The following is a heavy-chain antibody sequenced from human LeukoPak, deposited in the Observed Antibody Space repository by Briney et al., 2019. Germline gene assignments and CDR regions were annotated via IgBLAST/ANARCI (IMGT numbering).Heavy chain of an antibody. V-gene: IGHV4-34*01. CDR1: GGSFSAHY. D-gene: IGHD3-10*01. CDR3: ARHLGGSGSHDAFDM. CDR2: INHGGST. Sequence: PSETLSLTCAVYGGSFSAHYWGWIRQPPGRGLEWIGEINHGGSTNYNPSLKSRATISLDTSKNQFSLNLTSVTAADTGVYYCARHLGGSGSHDAFDMWGQGTMVTVSS. J-gene: IGHJ3*02.